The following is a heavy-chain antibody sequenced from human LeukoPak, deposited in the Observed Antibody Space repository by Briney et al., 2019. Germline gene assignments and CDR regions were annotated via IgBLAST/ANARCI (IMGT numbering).Heavy chain of an antibody. CDR2: IKQDASEK. D-gene: IGHD3-10*01. CDR1: GFTFSIYW. V-gene: IGHV3-7*01. J-gene: IGHJ4*02. Sequence: PGGSLRLSCAASGFTFSIYWMSWVRQAPGKGLEWVANIKQDASEKYYVDSVKGRFTISRDNAKNSLFLQMNSLRAEDTAVYYCARDQNYYGSGTFDYWGQGTLVTVFS. CDR3: ARDQNYYGSGTFDY.